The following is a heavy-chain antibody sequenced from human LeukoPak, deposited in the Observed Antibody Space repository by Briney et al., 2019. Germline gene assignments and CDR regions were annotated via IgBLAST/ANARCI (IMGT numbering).Heavy chain of an antibody. CDR3: AKSDSGFYSPSDY. CDR2: ISYEGSSK. Sequence: PGGSLRLSCAASGFIFSNYVMHWVRQAPGKGLEWVAVISYEGSSKYYANSVKGRFTISRDNSRDTLYLQMDSLRAEDTAVYYCAKSDSGFYSPSDYWGQGTLVTVSS. D-gene: IGHD3-22*01. J-gene: IGHJ4*02. V-gene: IGHV3-30*18. CDR1: GFIFSNYV.